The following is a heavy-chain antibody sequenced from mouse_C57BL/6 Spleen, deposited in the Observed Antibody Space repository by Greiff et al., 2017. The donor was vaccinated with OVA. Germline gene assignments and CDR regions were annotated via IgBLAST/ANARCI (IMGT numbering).Heavy chain of an antibody. V-gene: IGHV1-72*01. CDR3: ARSRDGYYEGYWYFDV. D-gene: IGHD2-3*01. CDR1: GYTFTSYW. Sequence: QVQLQQPGAELVKPGASVKLSCKASGYTFTSYWMHWVKQRPGRGLEWIGRIDPNSGGTKYNEKFKSKATLTVDKPSSTAYMQLSSLTAEDSAVYYCARSRDGYYEGYWYFDVWGTGTTVTVSS. CDR2: IDPNSGGT. J-gene: IGHJ1*03.